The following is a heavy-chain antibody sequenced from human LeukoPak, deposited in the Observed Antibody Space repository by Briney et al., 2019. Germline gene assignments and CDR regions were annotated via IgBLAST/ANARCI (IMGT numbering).Heavy chain of an antibody. Sequence: PSETLSLTRTVSGGSISSYYWSWIRQPPGKGLEWIGYIYYSGSTNYNPSLKSRVTISVDTSKNQFSLKLSSVTAADTAVYYCARDEGGDYYNWFDPWGQGTLVTVSS. V-gene: IGHV4-59*01. CDR2: IYYSGST. CDR3: ARDEGGDYYNWFDP. D-gene: IGHD4-17*01. CDR1: GGSISSYY. J-gene: IGHJ5*02.